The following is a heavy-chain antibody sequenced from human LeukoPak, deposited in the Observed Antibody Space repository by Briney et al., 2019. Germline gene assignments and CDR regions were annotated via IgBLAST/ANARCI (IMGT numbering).Heavy chain of an antibody. CDR3: ARQSFEGSGSYHFDY. CDR2: IYPGDSDT. J-gene: IGHJ4*02. CDR1: GYSFTSYW. D-gene: IGHD1-26*01. Sequence: GESLKISCKGSGYSFTSYWIGWVRQMPGKGLEWMGIIYPGDSDTRYSPSFQGQVTISADKSISTAYLQWSSLKASDTAMYYCARQSFEGSGSYHFDYWGQGTLVTVSS. V-gene: IGHV5-51*01.